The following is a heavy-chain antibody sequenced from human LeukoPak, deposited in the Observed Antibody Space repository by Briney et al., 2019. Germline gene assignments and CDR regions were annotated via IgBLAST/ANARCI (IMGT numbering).Heavy chain of an antibody. V-gene: IGHV4-4*02. Sequence: SGTLSLTCAVSGGSLSSSNWWSWVRQPPGKGLEWIGEIYHSGSTNYNPSLKSRVTISVDRSKNQFSLKLSSVTAADTAVYYCAREGVLLWFGELFRTAFDTWGQGTMVTVSS. J-gene: IGHJ3*02. CDR3: AREGVLLWFGELFRTAFDT. D-gene: IGHD3-10*01. CDR1: GGSLSSSNW. CDR2: IYHSGST.